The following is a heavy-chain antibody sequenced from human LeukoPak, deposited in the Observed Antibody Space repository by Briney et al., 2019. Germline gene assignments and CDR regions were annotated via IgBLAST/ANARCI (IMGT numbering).Heavy chain of an antibody. J-gene: IGHJ4*02. V-gene: IGHV4-39*01. CDR2: IYYSGSA. Sequence: SETLSLTCTVSGGSISSSSYYWGWIRQPPGKGLEWIGSIYYSGSAYYNPPLKSRVTISVDTSKNQFSLKLSSVTAADTAVYYCARGSGYYYVDFDYWGQGTLVTVSS. D-gene: IGHD3-22*01. CDR1: GGSISSSSYY. CDR3: ARGSGYYYVDFDY.